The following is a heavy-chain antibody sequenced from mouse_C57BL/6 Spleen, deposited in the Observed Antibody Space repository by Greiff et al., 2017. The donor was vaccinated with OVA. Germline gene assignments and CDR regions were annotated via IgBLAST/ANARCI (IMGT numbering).Heavy chain of an antibody. Sequence: QVQLQQPGTELVKPGASVKLSCKASGYTFTSYWMHWVKQRPGQGLEWIGNINPSNGGTNYNEKFKSKATLTVDKSSITAYMPLSSLTSEDSAVYYCARDPSSTVVDWYFDVWGTGTTVTVSS. J-gene: IGHJ1*03. CDR3: ARDPSSTVVDWYFDV. CDR1: GYTFTSYW. CDR2: INPSNGGT. V-gene: IGHV1-53*01. D-gene: IGHD1-1*01.